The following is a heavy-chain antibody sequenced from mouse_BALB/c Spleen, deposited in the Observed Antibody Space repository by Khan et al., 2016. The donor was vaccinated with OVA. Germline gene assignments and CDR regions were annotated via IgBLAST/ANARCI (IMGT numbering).Heavy chain of an antibody. D-gene: IGHD1-1*01. CDR3: VRGGITTGYFDY. V-gene: IGHV1-87*01. CDR1: GYTFTSYW. J-gene: IGHJ2*01. CDR2: IYPGDGNT. Sequence: QVQLKQSGTELARPGASVKLSCKASGYTFTSYWMQWVKQRPGQGLEWIGAIYPGDGNTRYTQKFKGKATLTADKSSNTAYMQLSSLASEDSAVYCCVRGGITTGYFDYWGQGTTLTVSS.